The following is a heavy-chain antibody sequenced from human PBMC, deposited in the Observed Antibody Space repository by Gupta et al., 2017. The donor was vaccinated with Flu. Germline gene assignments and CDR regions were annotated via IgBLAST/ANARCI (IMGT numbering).Heavy chain of an antibody. V-gene: IGHV3-33*01. Sequence: GAVIWYDGSNKYYADSVKGRFTISRDNSKNTLYLQMNSLRAEDTAVYYCARDSRYGLAVARKEDYWGQGTLVTVSS. CDR3: ARDSRYGLAVARKEDY. CDR2: IWYDGSNK. J-gene: IGHJ4*02. D-gene: IGHD6-19*01.